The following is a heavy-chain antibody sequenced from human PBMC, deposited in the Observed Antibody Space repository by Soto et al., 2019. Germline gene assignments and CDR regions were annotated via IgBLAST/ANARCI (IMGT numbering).Heavy chain of an antibody. CDR3: ARDRGDMVRGPFDY. D-gene: IGHD3-10*01. CDR2: IIPIFGTA. CDR1: GGTFSSYS. J-gene: IGHJ4*02. Sequence: QVQLVQSGSEVKKPVSSVKVSCKASGGTFSSYSISWVRQAPGQGREWMGGIIPIFGTANYAQKCQVRVTITADESTRTAYMELSSLRSEDTAVYYCARDRGDMVRGPFDYWGQGTLVTVSS. V-gene: IGHV1-69*01.